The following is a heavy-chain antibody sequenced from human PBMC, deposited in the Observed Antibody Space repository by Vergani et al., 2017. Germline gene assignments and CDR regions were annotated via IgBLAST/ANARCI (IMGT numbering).Heavy chain of an antibody. CDR1: GGTFSSYA. Sequence: QVQLVQSGAEVKKPGSSVKVYCKASGGTFSSYAISWVRQAPGQGLEWMGRIRPSFGTAHYAQQFQGRDTITAEESTSTAYMELSRLRSEDTDVYYCGRDQERGVVINYYYYGMDVWGQGTTVTVSS. CDR2: IRPSFGTA. J-gene: IGHJ6*02. V-gene: IGHV1-69*18. D-gene: IGHD3-3*01. CDR3: GRDQERGVVINYYYYGMDV.